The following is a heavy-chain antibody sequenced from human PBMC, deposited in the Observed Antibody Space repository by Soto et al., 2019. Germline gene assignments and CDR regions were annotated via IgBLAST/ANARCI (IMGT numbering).Heavy chain of an antibody. CDR3: VTVGRMTGSWGGMGV. CDR1: GYSFGDYY. CDR2: IDPNSGGA. D-gene: IGHD3-9*01. J-gene: IGHJ6*02. V-gene: IGHV1-2*04. Sequence: QEELVQSGAAVKKPGASVKVSCKASGYSFGDYYVHWVRQAPGQGLEWMGWIDPNSGGANYAQKFRGWVTMTRDMSISTACMKLNWLKSDATAVYYCVTVGRMTGSWGGMGVWGQVTTVIVS.